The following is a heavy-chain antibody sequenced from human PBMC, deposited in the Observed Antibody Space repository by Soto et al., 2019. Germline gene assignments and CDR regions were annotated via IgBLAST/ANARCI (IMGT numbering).Heavy chain of an antibody. D-gene: IGHD6-13*01. CDR1: GFTVSSNY. Sequence: PGGSLRLSCAASGFTVSSNYMSWVRQAPGKGLEWVSVIYSGGSTYYADSVTGRFTTPRHNSKTTLYLHMNSLRAEDTAVYYCAREIAAPPYYYYYDMDVWGKGTTVTVS. V-gene: IGHV3-53*04. CDR3: AREIAAPPYYYYYDMDV. J-gene: IGHJ6*03. CDR2: IYSGGST.